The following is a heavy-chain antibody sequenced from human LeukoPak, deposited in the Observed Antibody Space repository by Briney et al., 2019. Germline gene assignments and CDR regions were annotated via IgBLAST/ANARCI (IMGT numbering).Heavy chain of an antibody. CDR3: ASLRSIAAAGAFDY. J-gene: IGHJ4*02. D-gene: IGHD6-13*01. CDR1: GFTFTSSA. V-gene: IGHV1-58*02. CDR2: IVVGSGNT. Sequence: GASVKVSCKASGFTFTSSAMQWVRQARGQRLEWIGWIVVGSGNTNYAQKFQERVTITRDMSTSTAYMELSSLRSEDTAVYYCASLRSIAAAGAFDYWGQGTLVTVSS.